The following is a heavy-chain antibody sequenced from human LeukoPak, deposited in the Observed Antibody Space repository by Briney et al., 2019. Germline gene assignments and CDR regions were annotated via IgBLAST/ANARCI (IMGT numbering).Heavy chain of an antibody. CDR2: IYSGGIYNDGTT. CDR3: ARRELLGYSYGLRTFNI. V-gene: IGHV3-66*04. J-gene: IGHJ3*02. Sequence: GGSLRLSCAASGFTVSSNYMSWVRQAPRKGLEWVSVIYSGGIYNDGTTNYGDSVKGRFTISRDNSKNTLYLQMNSLRAEDTAVYYCARRELLGYSYGLRTFNIWGQGTTVTVSS. D-gene: IGHD5-18*01. CDR1: GFTVSSNY.